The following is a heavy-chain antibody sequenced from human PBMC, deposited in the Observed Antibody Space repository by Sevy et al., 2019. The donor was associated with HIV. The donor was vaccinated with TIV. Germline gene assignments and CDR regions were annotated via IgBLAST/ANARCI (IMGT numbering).Heavy chain of an antibody. CDR3: AGFDYGVAGYFVY. V-gene: IGHV3-30-3*01. Sequence: GGSLRLSCAASGFRFNVYAMNWIRQAPGKGLEWVAITSYDETTKHYAASVEGRFTISRDNSKNTLFLQMHSLIPEDTAVYFYAGFDYGVAGYFVYLGQGTLVTVSS. D-gene: IGHD4-17*01. J-gene: IGHJ4*02. CDR1: GFRFNVYA. CDR2: TSYDETTK.